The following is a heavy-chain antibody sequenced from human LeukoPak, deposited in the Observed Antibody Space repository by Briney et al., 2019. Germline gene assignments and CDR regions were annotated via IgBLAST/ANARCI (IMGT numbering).Heavy chain of an antibody. D-gene: IGHD6-13*01. CDR3: AKLRRHSSSWYYFDY. CDR2: ISSSGSTI. Sequence: GGSLRLSCAASGFTFSSYEMNWVRQAPGKGLEWVSYISSSGSTIYYADSVKGRFTISRDNAKNSLYLQMNSLRAEDTAVYYCAKLRRHSSSWYYFDYWGQGTLVTVSS. V-gene: IGHV3-48*03. J-gene: IGHJ4*02. CDR1: GFTFSSYE.